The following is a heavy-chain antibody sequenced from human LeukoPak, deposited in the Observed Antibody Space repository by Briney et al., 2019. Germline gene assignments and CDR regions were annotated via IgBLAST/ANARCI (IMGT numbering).Heavy chain of an antibody. Sequence: GGSLRLSCAASGFTFSSYAMHWVRQAPGKGLEWVAVISYDGSNKYYADSVKGRFTISRDNSKNTLYLQMNSLRAEDTAVYYCAREGPDIVVVTAPYFDYWGQGTLVTVSS. CDR3: AREGPDIVVVTAPYFDY. CDR2: ISYDGSNK. CDR1: GFTFSSYA. D-gene: IGHD2-21*02. J-gene: IGHJ4*02. V-gene: IGHV3-30*04.